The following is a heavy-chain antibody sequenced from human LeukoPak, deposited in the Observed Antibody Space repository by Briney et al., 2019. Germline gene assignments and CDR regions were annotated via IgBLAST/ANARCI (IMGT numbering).Heavy chain of an antibody. CDR3: ARDRKVGATHHYYYMDV. J-gene: IGHJ6*03. V-gene: IGHV1-69*01. CDR2: IIPIFGTA. Sequence: ASVKGFCKASGGTFSSYAISWVGQGPGQRVGWMGGIIPIFGTANYAQKFQGRVTITADESTSTAYMELSSLRSEDTAVYYCARDRKVGATHHYYYMDVWGKGTTVTISS. CDR1: GGTFSSYA. D-gene: IGHD1-26*01.